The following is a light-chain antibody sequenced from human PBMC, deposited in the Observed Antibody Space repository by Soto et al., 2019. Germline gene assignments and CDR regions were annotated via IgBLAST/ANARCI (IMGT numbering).Light chain of an antibody. CDR1: QSVSNN. CDR3: QQYHYWWT. V-gene: IGKV3-15*01. Sequence: EIAMTQSPATLSVSPGEKATLSCRASQSVSNNLAWFQQKPGQVPRLLIYGESNRATGVSARFSGSGSGTEFTLAISSLQSEDFAVYYRQQYHYWWTFGQGTKVDIK. J-gene: IGKJ1*01. CDR2: GES.